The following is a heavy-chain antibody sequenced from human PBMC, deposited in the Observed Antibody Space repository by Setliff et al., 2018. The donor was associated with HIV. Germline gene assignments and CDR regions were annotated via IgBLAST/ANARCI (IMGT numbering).Heavy chain of an antibody. CDR3: ARDLAYCSGGSCYRPFIYYFYYMDV. Sequence: ASVKVSCKASGFSFDDYYIHWVRQAPGQGLEWMGCVIPNSGKTYYAQEFQGRVTMTSDTSINTAYMEVSWLTSDDKAIYYCARDLAYCSGGSCYRPFIYYFYYMDVWGKGATVTVSS. CDR1: GFSFDDYY. D-gene: IGHD2-15*01. J-gene: IGHJ6*03. V-gene: IGHV1-2*02. CDR2: VIPNSGKT.